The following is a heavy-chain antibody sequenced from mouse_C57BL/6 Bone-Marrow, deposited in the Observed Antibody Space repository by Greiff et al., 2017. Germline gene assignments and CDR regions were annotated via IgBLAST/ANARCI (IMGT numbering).Heavy chain of an antibody. V-gene: IGHV1-22*01. CDR2: INPNNGGT. Sequence: EVKLMESGPELVKPGASVKMSCKASGYTFTDYNMHWVKQSHGKSLEWIGYINPNNGGTSYNQKFKGKATLTVNKSSSTAYMELRSLTSEDSAVYYCARPWPGAWFAYWGQGTLVTVSA. CDR3: ARPWPGAWFAY. J-gene: IGHJ3*01. CDR1: GYTFTDYN.